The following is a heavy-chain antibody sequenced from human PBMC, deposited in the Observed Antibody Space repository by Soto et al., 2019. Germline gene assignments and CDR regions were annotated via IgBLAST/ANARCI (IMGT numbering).Heavy chain of an antibody. V-gene: IGHV3-23*01. CDR3: AKVRVVVPDFDX. CDR1: GFTFSSYA. CDR2: ISGSGGST. J-gene: IGHJ4*02. Sequence: PWGSLTLSCAASGFTFSSYAMSWVRQAPGKGLEGVAAISGSGGSTYYADSVQGRFTIYRDNSKNTLYLQMNSLRAEDTAVYYCAKVRVVVPDFDXWGQGSLCIVSS. D-gene: IGHD2-2*01.